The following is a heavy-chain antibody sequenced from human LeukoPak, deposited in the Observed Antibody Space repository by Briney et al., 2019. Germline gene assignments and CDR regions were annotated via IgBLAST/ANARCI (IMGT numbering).Heavy chain of an antibody. D-gene: IGHD3-10*01. CDR3: ATGEAGVDY. J-gene: IGHJ4*02. V-gene: IGHV3-48*02. CDR2: ISSSSSTI. Sequence: RXSXXXXGFTXXXYSMNWVRQAPGKGLEWVSYISSSSSTIYYADSVKGRFTISRDNAKNSLYLQMNSLRDEDTAVYYCATGEAGVDYWGQGTLVTVSS. CDR1: GFTXXXYS.